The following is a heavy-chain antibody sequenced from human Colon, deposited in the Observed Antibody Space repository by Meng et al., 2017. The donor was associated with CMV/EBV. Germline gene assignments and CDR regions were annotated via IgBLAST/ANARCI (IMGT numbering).Heavy chain of an antibody. V-gene: IGHV4-4*02. CDR2: IHYSGKT. CDR1: GASISTTEW. CDR3: AHQISEVYAHSF. Sequence: SETLSLTCRVSGASISTTEWWSWVRQTPERGLEWIVEIHYSGKTNYNPSLESRVTISVDKSENRFSLHLTSVTAADTAVYYCAHQISEVYAHSFWGQGTLVTVSS. J-gene: IGHJ4*02. D-gene: IGHD2-8*01.